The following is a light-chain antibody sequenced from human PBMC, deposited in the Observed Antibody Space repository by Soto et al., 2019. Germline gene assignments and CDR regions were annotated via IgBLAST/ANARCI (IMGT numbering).Light chain of an antibody. CDR3: QQYYSAPTWT. Sequence: DIVLTQSPDSLGVSLGERATINCKSSQNIFYNSNNKNYLAWFQQKPGQPPKLLIYWASTRESGVPDRFSGSGSGTDFTLTISSLQAEDVAVYYCQQYYSAPTWTFGQGTKVDIK. CDR1: QNIFYNSNNKNY. V-gene: IGKV4-1*01. CDR2: WAS. J-gene: IGKJ1*01.